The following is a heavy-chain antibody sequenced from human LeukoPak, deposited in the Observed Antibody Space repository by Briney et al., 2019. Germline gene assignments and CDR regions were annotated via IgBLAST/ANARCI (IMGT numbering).Heavy chain of an antibody. CDR2: LYDTGST. D-gene: IGHD3-10*01. Sequence: SDTLSLTCHVSGYSVRSGHYYWNWIRQAPGKGLEWVGYLYDTGSTNYNASPQSRVTISRDTSKKQVSLELRSVTAADTAMYYCVRAGWFGDLHSPDYCLDSWGQGTLVTVSS. J-gene: IGHJ5*01. V-gene: IGHV4-61*01. CDR1: GYSVRSGHYY. CDR3: VRAGWFGDLHSPDYCLDS.